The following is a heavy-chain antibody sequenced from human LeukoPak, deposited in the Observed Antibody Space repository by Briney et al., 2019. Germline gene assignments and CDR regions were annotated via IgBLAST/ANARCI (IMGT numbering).Heavy chain of an antibody. CDR2: IYYSGST. CDR1: GGSFSGYY. D-gene: IGHD3-22*01. CDR3: ARGYYYDTSGGFDP. V-gene: IGHV4-59*01. J-gene: IGHJ5*02. Sequence: SETLSLTCAVYGGSFSGYYCSWIRQPPGKGLEWIGYIYYSGSTNYNPSLKSRVTISVDTSKNQLSLKLSSVTAADTAVYYCARGYYYDTSGGFDPWGQGTLVTVSS.